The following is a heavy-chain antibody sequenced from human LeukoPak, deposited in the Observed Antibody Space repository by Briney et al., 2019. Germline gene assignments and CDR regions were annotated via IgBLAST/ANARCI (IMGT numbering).Heavy chain of an antibody. CDR2: ISGSGGST. Sequence: GGSLRLSCAVSGFTFSSYAMSWVRQAPGKGLDWVSGISGSGGSTYYADSVKGRFTISRDNSKNTLYLQMNSLRAEDTAVYYCAKDRAGSSWYNFDYWGQGTLVTVSS. CDR3: AKDRAGSSWYNFDY. V-gene: IGHV3-23*01. D-gene: IGHD6-13*01. CDR1: GFTFSSYA. J-gene: IGHJ4*02.